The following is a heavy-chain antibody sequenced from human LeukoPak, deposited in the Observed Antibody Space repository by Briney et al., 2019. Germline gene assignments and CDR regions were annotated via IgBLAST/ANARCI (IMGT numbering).Heavy chain of an antibody. Sequence: GGSLRLSCAASGFTFSSYAMSWVRQAPGKGLEWVSGISGSGGSTYYADSVKGRFTISRDNSKNTLYLQMNSLRADDTAVYYCAKKYDSSGFYFDYWGQGTPVTVSS. CDR1: GFTFSSYA. V-gene: IGHV3-23*01. J-gene: IGHJ4*02. CDR2: ISGSGGST. D-gene: IGHD3-22*01. CDR3: AKKYDSSGFYFDY.